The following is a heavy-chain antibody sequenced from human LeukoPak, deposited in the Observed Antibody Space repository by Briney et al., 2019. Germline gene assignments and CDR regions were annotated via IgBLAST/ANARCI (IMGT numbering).Heavy chain of an antibody. D-gene: IGHD6-13*01. V-gene: IGHV4-59*01. CDR2: IYYSGST. Sequence: PSETLSLTCTVAGGSISSYYWSWTRQPPGKGLEWIGYIYYSGSTNYNPSLKSRVTISVDTSKNQFSLKLSSVTAADTAVYYCARDRVAAAGKGFDYWGQGTLVTVSS. J-gene: IGHJ4*02. CDR1: GGSISSYY. CDR3: ARDRVAAAGKGFDY.